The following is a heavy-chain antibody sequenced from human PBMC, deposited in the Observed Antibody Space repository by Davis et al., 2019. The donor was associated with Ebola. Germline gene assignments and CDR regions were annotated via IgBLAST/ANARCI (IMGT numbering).Heavy chain of an antibody. J-gene: IGHJ4*02. CDR2: IYSGGST. CDR1: GFTFSSYA. V-gene: IGHV3-53*01. CDR3: ASSSSGWYGVDY. Sequence: GESLKISCAASGFTFSSYAMSWVRQAPGKGLEWVSVIYSGGSTYYADSVKGRFTISRDNSKNTLYLQMNSLRAEDTAVYYCASSSSGWYGVDYWGQGTLVTVSS. D-gene: IGHD6-19*01.